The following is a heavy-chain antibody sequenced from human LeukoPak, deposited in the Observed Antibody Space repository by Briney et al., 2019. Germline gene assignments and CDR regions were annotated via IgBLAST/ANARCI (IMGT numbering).Heavy chain of an antibody. J-gene: IGHJ5*02. CDR3: ARRDTYYDFWSGYHNWFDP. CDR2: IYHSGST. CDR1: GYSISSDYY. V-gene: IGHV4-38-2*01. D-gene: IGHD3-3*01. Sequence: SETLSLTCAVSGYSISSDYYRGWIRQPPGKGLGWIGSIYHSGSTYYNPSLKSRVTISVDTSKNQFSLKLSSVTAADTAVYYCARRDTYYDFWSGYHNWFDPWGQGTLVTVSS.